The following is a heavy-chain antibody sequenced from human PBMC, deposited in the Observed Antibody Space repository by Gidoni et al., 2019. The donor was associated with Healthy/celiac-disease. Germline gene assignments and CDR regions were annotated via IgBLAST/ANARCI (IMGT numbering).Heavy chain of an antibody. Sequence: QVQLQESGPGLVKPSETLSLTCTVPGGSISSYYWSWIRQPAGKGLEWIGRIYPSGSTNYNPSLKSRVTMSVDTSKNQFSLKLSSVTAADTAVYYCARDLHDFWSGSSYYYYGMDVWGQGTTVTVSS. CDR2: IYPSGST. J-gene: IGHJ6*02. V-gene: IGHV4-4*07. CDR3: ARDLHDFWSGSSYYYYGMDV. CDR1: GGSISSYY. D-gene: IGHD3-3*01.